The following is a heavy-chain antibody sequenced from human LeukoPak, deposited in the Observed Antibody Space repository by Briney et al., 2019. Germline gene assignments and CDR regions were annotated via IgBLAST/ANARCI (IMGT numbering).Heavy chain of an antibody. CDR3: ARRGQQLFRYYFDY. CDR1: GGSISSGGYY. D-gene: IGHD6-13*01. V-gene: IGHV4-30-2*03. J-gene: IGHJ4*02. CDR2: ISHSGST. Sequence: SSQTLSLTCTVSGGSISSGGYYWSWIRQPPGKGLEWIGYISHSGSTYYNPSLKSRVTISVDTSKNQFSLKLSSVTAADTAVYYCARRGQQLFRYYFDYWGQGTLVTVSS.